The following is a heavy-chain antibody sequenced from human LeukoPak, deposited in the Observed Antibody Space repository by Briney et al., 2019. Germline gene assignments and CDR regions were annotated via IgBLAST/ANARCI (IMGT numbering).Heavy chain of an antibody. CDR1: GFTFSNYN. D-gene: IGHD6-25*01. Sequence: PGGSLRLSCAASGFTFSNYNINWVRQTPGKGLEWVSSVSSGSSYIYYADSAKGRFTISRDNAKNSLYLQMNSLRAEDTAVYYCAREISPPALDFDYWGQGTLVTVSS. J-gene: IGHJ4*02. CDR3: AREISPPALDFDY. CDR2: VSSGSSYI. V-gene: IGHV3-21*01.